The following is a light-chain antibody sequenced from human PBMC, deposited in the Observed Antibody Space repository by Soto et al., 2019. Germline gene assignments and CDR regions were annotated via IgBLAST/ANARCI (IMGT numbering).Light chain of an antibody. V-gene: IGKV3D-7*01. CDR3: QQANSFPIS. CDR2: GAS. Sequence: ENVMTQSPGTLSLSPGERATLSCRASQSVSTNYVAWYQQKPGQAPRLLIYGASSLQSGVPSRFSGSGSGTDFTLTISNLQPEDFATYYCQQANSFPISFGQGTRLEIK. CDR1: QSVSTNY. J-gene: IGKJ5*01.